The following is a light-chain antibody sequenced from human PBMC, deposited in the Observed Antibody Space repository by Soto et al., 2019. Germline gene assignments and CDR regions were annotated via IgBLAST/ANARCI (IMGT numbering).Light chain of an antibody. J-gene: IGLJ2*01. CDR2: GNS. V-gene: IGLV1-40*01. CDR1: SSNIGAGYD. Sequence: QTVVTQPPSVSGAPGQRVTISCTGSSSNIGAGYDVHWYQQLPGTAPKLLIYGNSNRPSGVPDRFSGSKSGTSASLAITGLRAEDGADYYCQSYDSSLSGHVVFGGGTKLTAL. CDR3: QSYDSSLSGHVV.